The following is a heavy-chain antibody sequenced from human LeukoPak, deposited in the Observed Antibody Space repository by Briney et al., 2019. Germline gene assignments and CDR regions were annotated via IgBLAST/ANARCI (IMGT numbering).Heavy chain of an antibody. CDR2: ITASGTAM. V-gene: IGHV3-48*02. CDR1: GFTFSSYS. Sequence: GGSLRLSCAASGFTFSSYSMNWVRQAPGKGLEWVSHITASGTAMFYADSVKGRFTISRDNAKNSLYLQMNSLRDEDTAVYYCARGAANFDYWGQGTLVTVSS. J-gene: IGHJ4*02. CDR3: ARGAANFDY. D-gene: IGHD6-13*01.